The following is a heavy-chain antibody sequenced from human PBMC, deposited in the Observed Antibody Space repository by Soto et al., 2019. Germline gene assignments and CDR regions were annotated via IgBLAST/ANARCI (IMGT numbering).Heavy chain of an antibody. Sequence: HPGGSLRLSCAASGFTFSSYAMSWVRQAPGKGLEWVSAISGSGGSTYYADSVKGRFTISRDNSKNTLYLQMNSLRAEDTAVYYCAKDVGPVPAGTGSNWFDPWGKGTLVTVSS. V-gene: IGHV3-23*01. CDR2: ISGSGGST. CDR1: GFTFSSYA. CDR3: AKDVGPVPAGTGSNWFDP. J-gene: IGHJ5*02. D-gene: IGHD2-2*01.